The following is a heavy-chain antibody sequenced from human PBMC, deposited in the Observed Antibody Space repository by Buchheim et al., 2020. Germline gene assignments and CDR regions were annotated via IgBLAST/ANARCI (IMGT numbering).Heavy chain of an antibody. V-gene: IGHV3-74*01. CDR1: GFSFSTSW. J-gene: IGHJ4*02. Sequence: EVQLVESGGGLVQPGGSLRLSCAASGFSFSTSWMHWVRQAPGKGLVWVSRINSDGSGTIYADSVKGRFTISRDNAKNTLFLQMNSLRAEDTVIYYCTRDSTSGSYDYWGQGTL. CDR2: INSDGSGT. CDR3: TRDSTSGSYDY. D-gene: IGHD3-10*01.